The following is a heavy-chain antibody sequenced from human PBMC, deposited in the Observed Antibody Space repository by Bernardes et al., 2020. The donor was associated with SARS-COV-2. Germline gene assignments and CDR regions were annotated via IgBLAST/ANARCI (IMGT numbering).Heavy chain of an antibody. V-gene: IGHV4-34*01. CDR2: INHSGST. J-gene: IGHJ3*02. D-gene: IGHD1-26*01. Sequence: TLSLTCAVYGGSFSGYYWSWIRQPPGKGLEWIGEINHSGSTNYNPSLKSRVTISVDTSKNQFSLKLSSVTAADTAVYYCARHGGSQTRRAFDIWGQGTMVTVSS. CDR3: ARHGGSQTRRAFDI. CDR1: GGSFSGYY.